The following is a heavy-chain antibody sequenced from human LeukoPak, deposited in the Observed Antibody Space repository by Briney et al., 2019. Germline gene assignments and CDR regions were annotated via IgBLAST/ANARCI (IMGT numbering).Heavy chain of an antibody. CDR2: ISFHGTDS. CDR1: GFTFSSYG. CDR3: WRRRARVTRISFFDI. V-gene: IGHV3-30*03. D-gene: IGHD4-17*01. J-gene: IGHJ3*02. Sequence: GRSLRLSCAASGFTFSSYGMHWVRQAPGKGLEWVAVISFHGTDSFYADSVKGRFTISRDNSKNTLYLQMSSLRADDTAVYYCWRRRARVTRISFFDIGAKG.